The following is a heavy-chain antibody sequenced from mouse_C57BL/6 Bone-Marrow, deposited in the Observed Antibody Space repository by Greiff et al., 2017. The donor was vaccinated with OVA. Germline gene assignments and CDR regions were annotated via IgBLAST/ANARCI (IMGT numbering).Heavy chain of an antibody. J-gene: IGHJ4*01. Sequence: QVQLKQSGAELVRPGASVKLSCKASGYTFTDYYINWVKQRPGQGLEWIARIYPGSGNTYYNEKFKGKATLTAEKSSSTAYMQLSSLTSEDSAVYFCARSGGLCYAMDYWGQGTSVTVSS. CDR1: GYTFTDYY. CDR3: ARSGGLCYAMDY. V-gene: IGHV1-76*01. D-gene: IGHD2-4*01. CDR2: IYPGSGNT.